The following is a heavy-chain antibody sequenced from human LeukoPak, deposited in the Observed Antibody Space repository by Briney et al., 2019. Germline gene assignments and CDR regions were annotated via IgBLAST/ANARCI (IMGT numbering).Heavy chain of an antibody. V-gene: IGHV4-59*01. CDR2: VHFSGST. D-gene: IGHD5-18*01. CDR1: GGSISSYY. Sequence: PSETLSLTCNVSGGSISSYYWSGIRQPPGKGLEWIGYVHFSGSTYYRPSLKSRVTMSLDASNNQLSLRMTPVTAADTAVYYCATVGGGFSYGYLDNWGQGTLVTVSS. J-gene: IGHJ4*02. CDR3: ATVGGGFSYGYLDN.